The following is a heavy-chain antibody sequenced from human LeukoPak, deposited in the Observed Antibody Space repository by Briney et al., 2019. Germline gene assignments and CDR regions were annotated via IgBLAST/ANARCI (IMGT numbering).Heavy chain of an antibody. D-gene: IGHD6-19*01. CDR2: IYHSGST. Sequence: SETLSLTCTVSGYSISSGYYWGWIRQPPGKGLEWIGSIYHSGSTYYNPSLKSRVTISVDTSKNQFSLKLSSVTAADTAVYCCAQLGSSGWSRMNWFDPWGQGTLVTVSS. V-gene: IGHV4-38-2*02. CDR3: AQLGSSGWSRMNWFDP. CDR1: GYSISSGYY. J-gene: IGHJ5*02.